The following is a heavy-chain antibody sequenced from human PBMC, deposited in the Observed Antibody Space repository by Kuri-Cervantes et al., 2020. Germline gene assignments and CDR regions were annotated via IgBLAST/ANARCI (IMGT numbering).Heavy chain of an antibody. CDR3: ARFSGIGYCSSTSCSWFDP. V-gene: IGHV4-61*01. J-gene: IGHJ5*02. CDR1: GGSVSSGSYY. CDR2: IYYSGST. Sequence: GSLRLSCTVSGGSVSSGSYYWSWIRQPPGKGLEWIGYIYYSGSTNYNPSLKSRVTISVDTSKNQFSLKLSSVTAADTAVYYCARFSGIGYCSSTSCSWFDPWGQGTLVTVSS. D-gene: IGHD2-2*01.